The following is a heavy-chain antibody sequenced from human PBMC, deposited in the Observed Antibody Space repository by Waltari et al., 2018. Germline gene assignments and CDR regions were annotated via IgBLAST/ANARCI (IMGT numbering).Heavy chain of an antibody. CDR2: VDPEDGET. CDR3: ATALGDSSSASRPFDF. D-gene: IGHD6-19*01. V-gene: IGHV1-69-2*01. CDR1: GSTFSDYS. J-gene: IGHJ3*01. Sequence: EVQLLQSGAELKAPGTTVRVAGKVSGSTFSDYSLPWVQQAPGKGLRWMGIVDPEDGETIYADNFQGRVTISADTSTDTAFMELSSLRAEDTAVFYCATALGDSSSASRPFDFWGQGTMITVSS.